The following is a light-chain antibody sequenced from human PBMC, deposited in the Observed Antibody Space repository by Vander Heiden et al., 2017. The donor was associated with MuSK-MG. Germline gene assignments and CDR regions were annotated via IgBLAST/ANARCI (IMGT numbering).Light chain of an antibody. V-gene: IGLV3-21*04. J-gene: IGLJ1*01. CDR1: DIGSKS. CDR2: YDS. Sequence: SYLLTPPPSVSVGPGKPAQLSCGGDDIGSKSVHCYQQKSGQAPVLVISYDSDRPSGVPERFSGSNSGNTATLTISRVEAGDEADYYCQVWDTANDHYVFGTGTIVTVL. CDR3: QVWDTANDHYV.